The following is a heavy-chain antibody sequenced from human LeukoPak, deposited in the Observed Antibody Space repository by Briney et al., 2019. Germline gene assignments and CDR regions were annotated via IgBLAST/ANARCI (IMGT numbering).Heavy chain of an antibody. D-gene: IGHD5-12*01. J-gene: IGHJ1*01. Sequence: PXQXLXWMGWISAYNGNTNYAQKLQGRVTMTTDTSTSTAYMELRSLRSDDTAVYYCARENIVAGGGGFQHWGQGTLVTASS. CDR3: ARENIVAGGGGFQH. V-gene: IGHV1-18*01. CDR2: ISAYNGNT.